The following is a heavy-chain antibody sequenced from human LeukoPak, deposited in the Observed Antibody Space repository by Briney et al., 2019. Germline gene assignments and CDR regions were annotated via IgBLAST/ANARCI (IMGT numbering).Heavy chain of an antibody. Sequence: ASVKVSCKASGYTFTSYGISWVRQAPGQGLEGMGWISAYNGNTNYAQKLQGRVTMTTDTSTSTAYMELRSLRSDDTAVYYCARDPYYDFWSGYYLDGYFQHWGQGTLVTVSS. D-gene: IGHD3-3*01. J-gene: IGHJ1*01. CDR2: ISAYNGNT. CDR1: GYTFTSYG. V-gene: IGHV1-18*01. CDR3: ARDPYYDFWSGYYLDGYFQH.